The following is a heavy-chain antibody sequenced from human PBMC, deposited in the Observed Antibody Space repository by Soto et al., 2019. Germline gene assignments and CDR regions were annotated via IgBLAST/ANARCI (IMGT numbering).Heavy chain of an antibody. Sequence: GESLNISCKGSGYRFTNYWIAWVRQMPGKGLEWMGIIYPGDSDTRYSPSLQGQVTISADKSISTAYLQWSSLKASDTAMYYCARSIASGWRDALDIWGQGTMVTVSS. D-gene: IGHD6-19*01. CDR3: ARSIASGWRDALDI. V-gene: IGHV5-51*01. CDR2: IYPGDSDT. J-gene: IGHJ3*02. CDR1: GYRFTNYW.